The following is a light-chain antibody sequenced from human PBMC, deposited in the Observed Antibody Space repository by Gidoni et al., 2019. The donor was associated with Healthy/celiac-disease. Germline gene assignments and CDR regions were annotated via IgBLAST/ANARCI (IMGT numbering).Light chain of an antibody. J-gene: IGLJ1*01. CDR1: SSNIGNNA. V-gene: IGLV1-36*01. CDR3: AAWDDSLNGYV. CDR2: YDD. Sequence: QSVLTQPPSVSDAPRQRVTISCSGSSSNIGNNAVNWYQQLPGKAPKLLIYYDDLLPSGVSDRFSGSKSGTSDSLAISGLQSEDEADYYCAAWDDSLNGYVCGTGTKVTVL.